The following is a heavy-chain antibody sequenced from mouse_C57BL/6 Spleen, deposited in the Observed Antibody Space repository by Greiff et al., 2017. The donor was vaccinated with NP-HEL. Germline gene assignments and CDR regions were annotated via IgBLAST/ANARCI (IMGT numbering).Heavy chain of an antibody. CDR3: ARSGNPSWFAY. CDR1: GFSLSTSGMG. D-gene: IGHD1-1*01. J-gene: IGHJ3*01. Sequence: QVTPKESGPGILQSSQTLSLSCSSSGFSLSTSGMGVSWISPPSGKGLEWLAHIYWDDDKRYNPSLKSRLTISKDTSRNQVFLKITSVDTADTATYYCARSGNPSWFAYWGQGTLVTVSA. CDR2: IYWDDDK. V-gene: IGHV8-12*01.